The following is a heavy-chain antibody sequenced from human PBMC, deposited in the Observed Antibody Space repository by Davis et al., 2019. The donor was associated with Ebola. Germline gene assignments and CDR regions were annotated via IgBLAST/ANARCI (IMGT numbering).Heavy chain of an antibody. CDR3: AREPWGGMDV. J-gene: IGHJ6*02. Sequence: GESLKISCAASGFTVSSNYMSWVRQAPGKGLEWVSVIYSGGSTYYADSVKGRFTISRDNSKNTLYLQMNSLRAEDTAVYYCAREPWGGMDVWGQGTTVTVSS. V-gene: IGHV3-53*01. D-gene: IGHD3-16*01. CDR2: IYSGGST. CDR1: GFTVSSNY.